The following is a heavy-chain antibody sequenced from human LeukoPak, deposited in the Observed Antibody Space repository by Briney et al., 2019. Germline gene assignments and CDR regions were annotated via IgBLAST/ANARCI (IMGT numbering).Heavy chain of an antibody. CDR1: GFTFSSYS. V-gene: IGHV3-21*01. Sequence: GGSLRLSCAASGFTFSSYSMNWVRQAPGKGLEWVSSISSSSSYIYYADSVKGRFTISRDNAKNSLYLQMNSLRAEDTAVYYCARVDCSSTSCYLIASFDYWGQGTLVTVSS. CDR2: ISSSSSYI. CDR3: ARVDCSSTSCYLIASFDY. J-gene: IGHJ4*02. D-gene: IGHD2-2*01.